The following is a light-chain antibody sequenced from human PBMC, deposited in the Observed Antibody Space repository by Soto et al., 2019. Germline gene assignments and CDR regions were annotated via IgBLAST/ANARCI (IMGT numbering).Light chain of an antibody. J-gene: IGKJ2*01. V-gene: IGKV3-20*01. Sequence: EIVLTQSPGTLSLSPGERATLSCRASQSVSSTYLAWYQQKPGQAHRLLIYGASSRADGIPVRFSGSGSGTDFTLAISRLEPEDFAAYCCQEYGSSPPYTFGQGTKLEIK. CDR3: QEYGSSPPYT. CDR1: QSVSSTY. CDR2: GAS.